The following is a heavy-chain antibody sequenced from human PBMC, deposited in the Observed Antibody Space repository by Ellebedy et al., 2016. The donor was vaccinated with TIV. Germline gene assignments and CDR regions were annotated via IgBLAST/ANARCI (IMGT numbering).Heavy chain of an antibody. CDR2: IDGRDSNS. CDR1: GYSFTNYW. CDR3: ARHPYGSGTYYSPYFDY. D-gene: IGHD3-10*01. Sequence: GESLKISCKGFGYSFTNYWISWVRQMPGKGLEWMGRIDGRDSNSHHSPSFQGHVTISADKSITTAYLQWSSLKASDTAMYYCARHPYGSGTYYSPYFDYWGQGTLVAVSS. J-gene: IGHJ4*02. V-gene: IGHV5-10-1*01.